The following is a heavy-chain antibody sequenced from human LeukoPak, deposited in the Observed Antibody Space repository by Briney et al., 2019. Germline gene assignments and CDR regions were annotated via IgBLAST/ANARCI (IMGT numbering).Heavy chain of an antibody. CDR3: ARGGYYGSGNDFRFDP. CDR2: IYYSGST. J-gene: IGHJ5*02. V-gene: IGHV4-59*01. D-gene: IGHD3-10*01. Sequence: SETLSLTCTVSGGSISSYYWSWIRQPPGKGLEGIGYIYYSGSTNYKPSLKSRVTIPVDTSKNQFSLKLSSVTAADTAVYYCARGGYYGSGNDFRFDPWGQGTLVTVSS. CDR1: GGSISSYY.